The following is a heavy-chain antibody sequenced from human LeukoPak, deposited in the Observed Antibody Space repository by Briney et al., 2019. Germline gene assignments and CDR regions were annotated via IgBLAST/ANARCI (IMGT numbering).Heavy chain of an antibody. Sequence: PGGSLRLSCAASGFTFSNYWMHWVRQAPGKGLVWVSRINSDGSDTSYADSVQGRFTISRDNAKNTLYLQMNSLRAEDTAVYYCASCVAVPGLPDYWGQGTLVTVSS. V-gene: IGHV3-74*01. CDR3: ASCVAVPGLPDY. D-gene: IGHD6-19*01. CDR2: INSDGSDT. J-gene: IGHJ4*02. CDR1: GFTFSNYW.